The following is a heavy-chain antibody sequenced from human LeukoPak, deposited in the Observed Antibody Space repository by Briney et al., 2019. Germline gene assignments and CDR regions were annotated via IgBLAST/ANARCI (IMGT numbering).Heavy chain of an antibody. J-gene: IGHJ5*02. D-gene: IGHD4-17*01. V-gene: IGHV3-48*03. CDR3: ARVRTYGEHQFDP. CDR2: ISSSGTAK. CDR1: GFIFSSYE. Sequence: GGSLRLPCVASGFIFSSYEMTWVRQAPGEGLEWVSYISSSGTAKYYPDSVKGRFTISRDNAKNSLYLQMNSLRAEDTAVYYCARVRTYGEHQFDPWGQGTLVTVSS.